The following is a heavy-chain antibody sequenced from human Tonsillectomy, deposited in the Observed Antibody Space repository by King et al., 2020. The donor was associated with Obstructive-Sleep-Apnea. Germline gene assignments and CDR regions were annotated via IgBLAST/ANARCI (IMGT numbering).Heavy chain of an antibody. D-gene: IGHD4-17*01. CDR3: AKDIGTTVTRDY. V-gene: IGHV3-23*04. CDR1: GFTFSSYA. Sequence: VQLVESGGGLVQPGGSLKLSCVTSGFTFSSYAMSWVRQAPGKGLEWVSSIISGGKTCYADSVKGRFTISPDNSKNTLYLQMNSLRAEDTAVYYCAKDIGTTVTRDYWGQGTLVTVSS. CDR2: IISGGKT. J-gene: IGHJ4*02.